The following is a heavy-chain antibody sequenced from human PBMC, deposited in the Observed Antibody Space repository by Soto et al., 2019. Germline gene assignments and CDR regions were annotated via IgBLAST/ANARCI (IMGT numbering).Heavy chain of an antibody. CDR3: ARDRIAAAANYFDY. V-gene: IGHV1-69*08. CDR2: IIPILGIA. CDR1: GGTFSSYT. Sequence: QVQLVQSGAEVKKPGSSVKVSCKASGGTFSSYTISWVRQAPGQGLEWMGRIIPILGIANYAQKFQGRVTITADKSTSTAYMELSSLRSEDTAVYYCARDRIAAAANYFDYWGQGTLVTVSS. D-gene: IGHD6-13*01. J-gene: IGHJ4*02.